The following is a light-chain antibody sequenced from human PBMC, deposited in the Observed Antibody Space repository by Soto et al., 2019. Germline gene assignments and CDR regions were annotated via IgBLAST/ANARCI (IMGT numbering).Light chain of an antibody. CDR2: DIF. CDR1: QSIVANY. CDR3: QHFGSSPGT. J-gene: IGKJ1*01. Sequence: EIVLTQSPGTLSLSPGEGATLSCRASQSIVANYLAWYQQKPGQSPRLLIYDIFTRATGVPDRFSGSGSMTDFTLTINGLEPEDAAVYYCQHFGSSPGTFGQGTKVEVQ. V-gene: IGKV3-20*01.